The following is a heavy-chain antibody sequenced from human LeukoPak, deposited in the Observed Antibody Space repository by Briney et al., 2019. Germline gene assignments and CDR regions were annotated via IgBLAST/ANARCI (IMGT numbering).Heavy chain of an antibody. CDR2: IYYSGST. CDR1: GGSTSSSDYW. Sequence: SETLSLTCTVTGGSTSSSDYWWNWLRQPPGKGLEWIGNIYYSGSTYYSPSLKTRVTMSIDTSTNQFSLSLTSVTAADTAVYYCARHRSAGISHAFDYWGQGILVTVSS. V-gene: IGHV4-39*01. J-gene: IGHJ4*02. D-gene: IGHD1-14*01. CDR3: ARHRSAGISHAFDY.